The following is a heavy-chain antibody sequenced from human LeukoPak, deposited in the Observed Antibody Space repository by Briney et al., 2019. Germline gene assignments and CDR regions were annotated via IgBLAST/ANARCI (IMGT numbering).Heavy chain of an antibody. V-gene: IGHV3-23*01. D-gene: IGHD4-23*01. J-gene: IGHJ4*02. CDR3: VRVNYGGNSGYHFDY. Sequence: GGSLRLSCAASGFDLWRYAMSWVRQVPGKGLEWVADISGGGDGTHYADSVQGRFTISRDNSKNSVLLQTGSLRAHDTAVYYCVRVNYGGNSGYHFDYWGQGTLVTVSS. CDR1: GFDLWRYA. CDR2: ISGGGDGT.